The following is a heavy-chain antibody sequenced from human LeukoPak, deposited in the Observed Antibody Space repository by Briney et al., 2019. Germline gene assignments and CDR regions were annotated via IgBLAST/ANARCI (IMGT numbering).Heavy chain of an antibody. V-gene: IGHV4-34*01. CDR3: ARDRELGILQYYFDY. D-gene: IGHD7-27*01. J-gene: IGHJ4*02. CDR1: GGSFSGYY. CDR2: INHSGST. Sequence: NPSETLSLTCAVYGGSFSGYYWSWIRQPPGKGLEWIGEINHSGSTSYNPSLKSRVTISVDTSKNQFSLKLSSVTAADTAVYYCARDRELGILQYYFDYWGQGTLVTVSS.